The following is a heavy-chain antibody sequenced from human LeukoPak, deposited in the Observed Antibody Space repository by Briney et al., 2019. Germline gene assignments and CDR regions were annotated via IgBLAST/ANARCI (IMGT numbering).Heavy chain of an antibody. CDR2: TSSSSSYI. V-gene: IGHV3-21*01. CDR1: GFTFSSYS. J-gene: IGHJ4*02. CDR3: AGDRWGGKYYFDY. Sequence: GGSLRLSCAASGFTFSSYSMNWVRQAPGKGLEWLSSTSSSSSYIYYADPVKGRFTISRDNAKNSLYLQMNSLRAEDTAIYYCAGDRWGGKYYFDYWGQGTLVTVSS. D-gene: IGHD3-16*01.